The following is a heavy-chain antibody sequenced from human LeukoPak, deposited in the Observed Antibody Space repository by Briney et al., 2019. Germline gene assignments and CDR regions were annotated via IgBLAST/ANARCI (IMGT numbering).Heavy chain of an antibody. V-gene: IGHV1-8*03. Sequence: ASVKVSCKASGYTLTSYDINWVRQATGQGLEWMGWMNPNSGNTGYAQKFQGRVTITRNTSISTAYMELSSLRSEDTAVYYCARGGSYLSAFDIWGQGTMVTVSS. CDR2: MNPNSGNT. J-gene: IGHJ3*02. CDR1: GYTLTSYD. CDR3: ARGGSYLSAFDI. D-gene: IGHD3-10*01.